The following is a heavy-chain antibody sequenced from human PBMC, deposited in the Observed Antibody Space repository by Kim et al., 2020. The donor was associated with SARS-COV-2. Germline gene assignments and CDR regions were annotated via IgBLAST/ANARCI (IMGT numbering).Heavy chain of an antibody. V-gene: IGHV3-21*04. D-gene: IGHD2-2*01. CDR1: GFTFSSYS. J-gene: IGHJ4*02. CDR3: ARSSRYCSSTSCYLVDY. CDR2: ISSSSSYI. Sequence: GGSLRLSCAASGFTFSSYSMNWVRQAPGKGLEWVSSISSSSSYIYYADSVKGRFTISRDNAKNSLYLQMNSLRAEDTAVYYCARSSRYCSSTSCYLVDYWGQGTLVTVSS.